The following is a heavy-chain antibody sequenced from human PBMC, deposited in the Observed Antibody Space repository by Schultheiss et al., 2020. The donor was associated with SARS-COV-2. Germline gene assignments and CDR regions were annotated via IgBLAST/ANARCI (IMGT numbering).Heavy chain of an antibody. CDR3: ASESGSGSYDY. CDR1: GGSFSGNY. Sequence: SETLSLTCAVYGGSFSGNYWSWIRQPAGKGLEWIGRIYNSGSTNYNPSLKSRVTMSADTSKNQFSLKLSSVTAADTAVYFCASESGSGSYDYWGQGTLVTVSS. V-gene: IGHV4-59*10. CDR2: IYNSGST. J-gene: IGHJ4*02. D-gene: IGHD1-26*01.